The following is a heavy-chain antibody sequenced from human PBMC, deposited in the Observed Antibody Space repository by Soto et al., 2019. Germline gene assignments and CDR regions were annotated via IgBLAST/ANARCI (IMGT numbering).Heavy chain of an antibody. CDR3: ARDPSIFGGPDYYYGMDV. J-gene: IGHJ6*02. CDR2: ISAYNGNT. Sequence: QVQLVQSGAEVKKPGASVKVSCKASGYTFTSYGISWVRQAPGQGIEWMGWISAYNGNTNYAQKRQGRVTMTTDTSTSTAYMELRSLRSDDTAVYYCARDPSIFGGPDYYYGMDVWGQGTTVTVSS. D-gene: IGHD3-3*01. CDR1: GYTFTSYG. V-gene: IGHV1-18*01.